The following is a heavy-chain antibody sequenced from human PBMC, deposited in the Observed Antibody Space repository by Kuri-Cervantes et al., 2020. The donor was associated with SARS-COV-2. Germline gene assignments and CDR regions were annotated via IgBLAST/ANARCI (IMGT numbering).Heavy chain of an antibody. CDR2: VYSSGST. J-gene: IGHJ4*02. V-gene: IGHV4-59*11. D-gene: IGHD3-22*01. Sequence: GSLRLSGTVSGGSISSHYWSWIRQPPGKGLEWIGYVYSSGSTNYSPSLKSRVTMSVDTSKNQFSLKLTSVTAADTAVYYCTRAGYDNSGYYYSFDFWGQGTLVTVSS. CDR3: TRAGYDNSGYYYSFDF. CDR1: GGSISSHY.